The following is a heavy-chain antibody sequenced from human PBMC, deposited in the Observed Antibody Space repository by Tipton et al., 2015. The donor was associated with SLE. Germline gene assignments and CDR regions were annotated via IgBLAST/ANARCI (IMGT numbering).Heavy chain of an antibody. V-gene: IGHV4-39*07. Sequence: TLSLTCTVSGASIGTSNYYWSWIRQPPGKGLEWIGGINHSGNTYYNPSLKSRVTISVGTSKNQFSLKPRSVTAADTAVYYCGRGRYGSSRYFQHWGQGTLVTVSS. CDR2: INHSGNT. CDR3: GRGRYGSSRYFQH. CDR1: GASIGTSNYY. J-gene: IGHJ1*01. D-gene: IGHD6-13*01.